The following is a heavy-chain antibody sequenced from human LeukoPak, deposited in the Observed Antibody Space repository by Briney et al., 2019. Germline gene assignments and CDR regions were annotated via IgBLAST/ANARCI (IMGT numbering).Heavy chain of an antibody. V-gene: IGHV3-30-3*01. Sequence: GGSLRLSCAASGFTFSSYAMHWVRQAPGKGLEWVAVISYDGSNKYYADSVKGRFTISRDNSKNTLYLQMNSLRAEDTAVYYCARDPPRGYGDYPTPDYWGQGTLVTASS. D-gene: IGHD4-17*01. J-gene: IGHJ4*02. CDR3: ARDPPRGYGDYPTPDY. CDR2: ISYDGSNK. CDR1: GFTFSSYA.